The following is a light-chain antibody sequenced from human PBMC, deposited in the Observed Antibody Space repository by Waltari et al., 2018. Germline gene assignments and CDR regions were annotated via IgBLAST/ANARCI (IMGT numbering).Light chain of an antibody. J-gene: IGKJ1*01. Sequence: EIVLTQSAATLSLSPGDTGTLSCRASQDISTDLAWYQHRPGQAPRLLIYDVSNRATGIPPRFSGSGSGTDCTLTISSLEPEDLAVYFCQQRSLWPRTFGPGTKVEI. CDR3: QQRSLWPRT. CDR1: QDISTD. V-gene: IGKV3-11*01. CDR2: DVS.